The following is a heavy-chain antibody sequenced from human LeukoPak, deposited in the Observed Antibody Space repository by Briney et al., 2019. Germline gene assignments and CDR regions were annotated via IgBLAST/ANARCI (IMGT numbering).Heavy chain of an antibody. CDR3: ARKLELSTRAFDI. CDR2: IYYSGST. J-gene: IGHJ3*02. CDR1: GGSISTYY. Sequence: SETLSLTCTVSGGSISTYYWSWIRQPPGKGLEWIGYIYYSGSTNYNPSLKSRVTISVDTSKNQFSLKLSSVTAADTAVYYCARKLELSTRAFDIWGQGTMVTVSS. V-gene: IGHV4-59*12. D-gene: IGHD1-7*01.